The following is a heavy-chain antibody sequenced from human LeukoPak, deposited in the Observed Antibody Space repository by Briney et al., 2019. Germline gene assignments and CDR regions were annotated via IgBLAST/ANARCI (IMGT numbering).Heavy chain of an antibody. D-gene: IGHD6-13*01. V-gene: IGHV4-59*01. Sequence: SETLSLTCTVSGGSISSYYWSWIRQPPGKGLEWIGYIYYSGSTNYNPSLKSRVTISVDTSKNQFSLKLSSVTAADTAVYYCAREIIAAAGTRELDYWGQGTLVTVSS. J-gene: IGHJ4*02. CDR3: AREIIAAAGTRELDY. CDR2: IYYSGST. CDR1: GGSISSYY.